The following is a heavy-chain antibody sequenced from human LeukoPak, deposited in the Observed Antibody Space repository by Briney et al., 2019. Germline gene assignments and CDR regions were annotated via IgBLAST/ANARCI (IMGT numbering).Heavy chain of an antibody. CDR2: ISHSGNT. Sequence: TSETLSLTCAVSAYSISSGYFWDWIRQPPGKGLEWLGSISHSGNTFYNPSLKSRVTISVDTSKNQFSVKVRSVTAADTAVYYCARRSGRFYSLDYWGQGTLVTVSS. CDR3: ARRSGRFYSLDY. D-gene: IGHD1-26*01. J-gene: IGHJ4*02. CDR1: AYSISSGYF. V-gene: IGHV4-38-2*01.